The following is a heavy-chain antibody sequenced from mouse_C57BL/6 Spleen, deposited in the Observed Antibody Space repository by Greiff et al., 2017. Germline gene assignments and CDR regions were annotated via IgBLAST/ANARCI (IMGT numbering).Heavy chain of an antibody. V-gene: IGHV1-15*01. CDR1: GYTFTDYE. Sequence: QVQLQQSGAELVRPGASVTLSCKASGYTFTDYEMHWVKQTPVHGLEWIGAIDPETGGTAYNQKFKGKAILTADKSSSTAYMELRSLTSEDSAVYYCTREKVYYDYDVRFAYWGQGTLVTVSA. D-gene: IGHD2-4*01. CDR2: IDPETGGT. J-gene: IGHJ3*01. CDR3: TREKVYYDYDVRFAY.